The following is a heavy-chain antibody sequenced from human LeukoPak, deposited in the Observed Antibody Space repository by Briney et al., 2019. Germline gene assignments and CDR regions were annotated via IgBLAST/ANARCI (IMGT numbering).Heavy chain of an antibody. CDR2: IYYSGST. D-gene: IGHD2-2*02. CDR3: ARDLRGCSSTSCYIVPMGMDV. Sequence: PSETLSLTCTVSGGSISSYYWSWIRQPPGKGLEWIGYIYYSGSTNYNPSLKSRVTISVDTSKNQFSLKLSSVTAADTAVYYCARDLRGCSSTSCYIVPMGMDVWGKGTTVTVSS. J-gene: IGHJ6*03. V-gene: IGHV4-59*01. CDR1: GGSISSYY.